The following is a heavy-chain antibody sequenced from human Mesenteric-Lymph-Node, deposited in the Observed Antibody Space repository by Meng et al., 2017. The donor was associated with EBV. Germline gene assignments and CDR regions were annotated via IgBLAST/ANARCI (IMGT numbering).Heavy chain of an antibody. Sequence: ELRGVESGGGLVQPGGSLRLSCAASGFTFSSYAMGWVRQAPGKGLEWVSGISGSGGSTYYADSVKGRFTISRDNSKNTLYLQMNSLRAEDMAVYYCANGITPDYWGQGTLVTVSS. CDR3: ANGITPDY. CDR1: GFTFSSYA. D-gene: IGHD3-10*01. J-gene: IGHJ4*02. CDR2: ISGSGGST. V-gene: IGHV3-23*04.